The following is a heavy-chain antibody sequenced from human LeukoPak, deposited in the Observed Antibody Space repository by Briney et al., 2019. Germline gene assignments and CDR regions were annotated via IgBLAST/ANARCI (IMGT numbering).Heavy chain of an antibody. Sequence: SETLSLTCTVSGGSISSSSYYWGWIRQPPGKGLEWIASIYYSGNTYYSPSLMSRVTISVDTSKNQFSLNLRSVTAADTAVYYCARAPHFFDTTGSRYYFDYWGQGALVTASS. J-gene: IGHJ4*02. CDR1: GGSISSSSYY. CDR3: ARAPHFFDTTGSRYYFDY. D-gene: IGHD3-22*01. V-gene: IGHV4-39*07. CDR2: IYYSGNT.